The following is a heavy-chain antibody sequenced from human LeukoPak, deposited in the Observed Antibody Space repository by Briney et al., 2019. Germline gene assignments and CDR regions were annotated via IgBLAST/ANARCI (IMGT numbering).Heavy chain of an antibody. CDR1: GYIFTSYG. D-gene: IGHD3-3*01. CDR2: ISAYNGNT. V-gene: IGHV1-18*01. J-gene: IGHJ4*02. Sequence: ASVKVSCKASGYIFTSYGISWVRQAPGQGLEWMGWISAYNGNTNYAQKLQGRVTMTTDTSTSTAYMELRSLRSDDTAVYYCARDGAHYDFWSGRFDYWGQGTLVTVSS. CDR3: ARDGAHYDFWSGRFDY.